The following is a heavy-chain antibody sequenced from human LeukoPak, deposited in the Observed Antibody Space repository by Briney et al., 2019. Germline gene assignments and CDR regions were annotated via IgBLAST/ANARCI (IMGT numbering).Heavy chain of an antibody. CDR2: IKQDGSEK. CDR3: AKDRCSNGIGCYYYYMDV. D-gene: IGHD2-8*01. Sequence: GGSLRLSCAASGFTFSSYWMSWVRQAPGKGLEWVANIKQDGSEKYYVDSVKGRFSISRDSSKNILYLQLNSLRAEDTAVYYCAKDRCSNGIGCYYYYMDVWGKGTTVTISS. CDR1: GFTFSSYW. V-gene: IGHV3-7*01. J-gene: IGHJ6*03.